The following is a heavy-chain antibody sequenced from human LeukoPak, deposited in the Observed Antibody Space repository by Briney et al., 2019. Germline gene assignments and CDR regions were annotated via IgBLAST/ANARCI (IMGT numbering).Heavy chain of an antibody. CDR2: IYSGGST. Sequence: GGSLRLSCAASGFTVSSNYMSWVRQAPGKGLEWVSVIYSGGSTYYADSVKGRFTISRDNSKNTLYLQMNSLRAEDTAVYYCARDRRLRLGELSFANYWGQGTLVTVSS. J-gene: IGHJ4*02. D-gene: IGHD3-16*02. V-gene: IGHV3-66*01. CDR3: ARDRRLRLGELSFANY. CDR1: GFTVSSNY.